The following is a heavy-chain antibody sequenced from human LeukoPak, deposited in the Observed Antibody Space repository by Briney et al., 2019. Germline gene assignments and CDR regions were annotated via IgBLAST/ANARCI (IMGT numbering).Heavy chain of an antibody. CDR1: GFTFSSSA. CDR3: VRGVIAAAIFDF. CDR2: IYSGGST. Sequence: PGGSLRLSCAASGFTFSSSAMSWVRQAPGKGLEWVSVIYSGGSTYYADSVKGRFTISRDNSKNTLYLQMNSLRAEDTAVYYCVRGVIAAAIFDFWGQGTLVTVSS. V-gene: IGHV3-23*03. J-gene: IGHJ4*02. D-gene: IGHD6-13*01.